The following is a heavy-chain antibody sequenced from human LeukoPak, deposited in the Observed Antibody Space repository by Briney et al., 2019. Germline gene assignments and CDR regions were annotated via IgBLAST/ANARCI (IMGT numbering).Heavy chain of an antibody. CDR3: ARGSGVQVWSSLDY. CDR1: GFTFSSYS. V-gene: IGHV3-21*01. J-gene: IGHJ4*02. CDR2: ISSSGSYI. D-gene: IGHD5-18*01. Sequence: GGSLRLSCAASGFTFSSYSMSWVRQAPGKGLEWVSSISSSGSYIYHADSVKGQFTISRDNAKNSLHLQTNSLRAEDTAVYYCARGSGVQVWSSLDYWGQGTLVTVSS.